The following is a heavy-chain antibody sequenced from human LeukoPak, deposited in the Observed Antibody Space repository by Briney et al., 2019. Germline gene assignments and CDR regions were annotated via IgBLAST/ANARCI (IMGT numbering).Heavy chain of an antibody. D-gene: IGHD3-9*01. V-gene: IGHV1-69*05. J-gene: IGHJ5*02. CDR2: IIPIFGTA. CDR1: GGTFSSYA. Sequence: SVKVSCKASGGTFSSYAISWVRQAPGQGLEWMGGIIPIFGTANYAQKFQGRVTITTDESTSTAYMELSSLRSEDTAVYYCARVHYDIFTGGPSWFDPWGQGTLVTVSS. CDR3: ARVHYDIFTGGPSWFDP.